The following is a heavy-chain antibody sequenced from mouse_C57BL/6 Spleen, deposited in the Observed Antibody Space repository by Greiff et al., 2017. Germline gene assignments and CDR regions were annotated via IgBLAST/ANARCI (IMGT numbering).Heavy chain of an antibody. CDR3: ARRDYYGRYFDV. CDR1: GFTFSDYG. V-gene: IGHV5-17*01. D-gene: IGHD1-2*01. Sequence: EVMLVESGGGLVKPGGSLKLSCAASGFTFSDYGMHWVRQAPEKGLEWVAYISSGSSTIYYADTVKGRFTISRDNAKNTLFLQMTSLRSEDTAMYYCARRDYYGRYFDVWGTGTTVTVSS. J-gene: IGHJ1*03. CDR2: ISSGSSTI.